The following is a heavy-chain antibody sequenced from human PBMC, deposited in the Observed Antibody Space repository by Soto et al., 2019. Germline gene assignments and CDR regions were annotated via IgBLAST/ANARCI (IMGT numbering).Heavy chain of an antibody. CDR2: IWCDGSNK. CDR1: GFTFSSYG. J-gene: IGHJ5*02. V-gene: IGHV3-33*01. CDR3: ARDRGSYQYSTNWFDP. Sequence: SLRLSCAASGFTFSSYGMHWVRQAPGKGLEWVAVIWCDGSNKYYADSVKGRFTISRDNSKNTLYLQMNSLRAEDTAVYYCARDRGSYQYSTNWFDPWGQGTLVTVSS. D-gene: IGHD2-2*01.